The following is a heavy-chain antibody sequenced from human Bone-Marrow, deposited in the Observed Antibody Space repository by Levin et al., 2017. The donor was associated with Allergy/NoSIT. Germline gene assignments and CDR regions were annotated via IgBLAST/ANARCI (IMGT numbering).Heavy chain of an antibody. CDR2: IKSKPDGGTV. CDR3: TSGIPSSWYYY. CDR1: GFSFSGAW. D-gene: IGHD6-13*01. Sequence: PGGSLRLSCAASGFSFSGAWMSWVRQAPGKGLEWVGLIKSKPDGGTVHYATPVKGRFTISRDDSKNTLYLQVNSLKTEDTAVYYCTSGIPSSWYYYWGQGTLVTVSS. J-gene: IGHJ4*02. V-gene: IGHV3-15*01.